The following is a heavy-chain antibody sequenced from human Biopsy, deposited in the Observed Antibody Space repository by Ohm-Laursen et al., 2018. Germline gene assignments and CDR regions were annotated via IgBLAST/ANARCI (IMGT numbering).Heavy chain of an antibody. V-gene: IGHV4-38-2*01. CDR3: ARRLVYRVFDS. J-gene: IGHJ4*02. CDR1: GHSVRSGYY. D-gene: IGHD5/OR15-5a*01. Sequence: GTLSLTCAVSGHSVRSGYYWGWIRQPPGKGLEWIGSIFQNGYTYYNPSLETRVTISVDTSKDQFSLKLISGTAADTALYYCARRLVYRVFDSWAKGTLVTVSS. CDR2: IFQNGYT.